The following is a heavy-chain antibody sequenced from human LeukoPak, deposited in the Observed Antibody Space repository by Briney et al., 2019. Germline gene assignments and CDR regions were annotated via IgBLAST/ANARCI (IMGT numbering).Heavy chain of an antibody. CDR1: GFTFDDYA. D-gene: IGHD5-18*01. CDR3: ARDYQTWIQLWGNPTYYYYGMDV. Sequence: PGGSLRLSCAASGFTFDDYAMHWVRQAPGKGLEWVSSISSSSSYIYYADSVKGRFTISRDNAKNSLYLQMNSLRAEDTAVYYCARDYQTWIQLWGNPTYYYYGMDVWGQGTTVTVSS. CDR2: ISSSSSYI. V-gene: IGHV3-21*01. J-gene: IGHJ6*02.